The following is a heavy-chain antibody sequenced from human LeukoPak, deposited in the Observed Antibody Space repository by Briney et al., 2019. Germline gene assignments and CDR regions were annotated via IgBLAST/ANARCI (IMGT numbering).Heavy chain of an antibody. J-gene: IGHJ6*03. Sequence: SLKVSCKASGGTFISYAISWVLQAPGQGLEWMGRIIPIFGTANYAQKFQGRVTITTDESTSTAYMELSSLRSEDTAVYYCARGRWLVDSARNYYFYYYMDVWGKGTTVTVSS. V-gene: IGHV1-69*05. D-gene: IGHD6-19*01. CDR3: ARGRWLVDSARNYYFYYYMDV. CDR2: IIPIFGTA. CDR1: GGTFISYA.